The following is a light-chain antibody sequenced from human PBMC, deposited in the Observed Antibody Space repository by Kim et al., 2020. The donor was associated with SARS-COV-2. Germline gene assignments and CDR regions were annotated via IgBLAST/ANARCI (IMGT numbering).Light chain of an antibody. J-gene: IGLJ2*01. CDR2: YNN. CDR1: SSNIGRNT. CDR3: AAWDDSLNGLV. Sequence: QSVLTQPPSASGTPGLRVTISCSGSSSNIGRNTVNWYQQFPGTAPKLLIYYNNQRPSGVPDRFSGSKSGTSASLAISGLQSDDESDYYCAAWDDSLNGLVFGGGTQLTVL. V-gene: IGLV1-44*01.